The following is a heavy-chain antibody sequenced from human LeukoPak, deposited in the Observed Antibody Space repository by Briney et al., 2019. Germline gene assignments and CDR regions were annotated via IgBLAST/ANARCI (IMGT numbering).Heavy chain of an antibody. CDR1: GFTFSSYA. CDR3: ARGWAPPYSSGWPNYFDY. J-gene: IGHJ4*02. D-gene: IGHD6-19*01. Sequence: GRSLRLSCAASGFTFSSYAMRWVRQAPGKGLEWVAVISYDGSNKYYADSVKGRFTISRDNSKNTLYLQMNSLRAEDTAVYCCARGWAPPYSSGWPNYFDYWGQGTLVTVSS. CDR2: ISYDGSNK. V-gene: IGHV3-30-3*01.